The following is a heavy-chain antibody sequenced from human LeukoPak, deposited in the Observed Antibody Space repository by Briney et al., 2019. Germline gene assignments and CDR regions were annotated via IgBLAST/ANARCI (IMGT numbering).Heavy chain of an antibody. Sequence: SETLSLTCTVSGGSISSSSYYWGWIRQPPGKGLEWIGSIYYSGSTYYNPSLKSRVTISVDTSKNQFSLKLSSVTAADTAVYYCARTRGGRDSSGWYYYYYMDVWGKGTTVTVSS. CDR1: GGSISSSSYY. CDR3: ARTRGGRDSSGWYYYYYMDV. J-gene: IGHJ6*03. CDR2: IYYSGST. V-gene: IGHV4-39*07. D-gene: IGHD6-19*01.